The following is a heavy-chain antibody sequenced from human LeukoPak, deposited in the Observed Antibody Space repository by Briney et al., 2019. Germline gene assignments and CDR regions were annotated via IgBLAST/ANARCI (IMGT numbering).Heavy chain of an antibody. CDR2: ISGIGGNT. CDR1: GFTSNTYA. D-gene: IGHD3-10*01. CDR3: AKAGYGSGSYWFDP. J-gene: IGHJ5*02. V-gene: IGHV3-23*01. Sequence: GGSLRLSCAASGFTSNTYAMSWVRQAPGKGLEWVSLISGIGGNTYYADSVKGRFTISRDNSKNTLYLQMSSLRAEDTAVYYCAKAGYGSGSYWFDPWGQGTLVTVSS.